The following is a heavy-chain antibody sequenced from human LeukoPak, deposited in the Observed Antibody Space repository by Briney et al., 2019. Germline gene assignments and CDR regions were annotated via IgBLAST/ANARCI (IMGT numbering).Heavy chain of an antibody. CDR2: ISRSSSTI. V-gene: IGHV3-48*01. CDR3: ARDSITIFGVILN. D-gene: IGHD3-3*01. Sequence: PGGSLRLSCAASGFTFSSYSMNWVRQAPGKGLEWVSYISRSSSTIYYADFVKGRFTISRDNAKNSLYLQMNSLRAEDTAVYYCARDSITIFGVILNWGQGTLVTVSS. J-gene: IGHJ4*02. CDR1: GFTFSSYS.